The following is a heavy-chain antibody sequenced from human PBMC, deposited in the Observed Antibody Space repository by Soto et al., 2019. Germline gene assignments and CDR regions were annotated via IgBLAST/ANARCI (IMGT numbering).Heavy chain of an antibody. CDR2: ISWNSGDI. D-gene: IGHD3-22*01. CDR3: AKGTGAYYDTSADDY. CDR1: GFTFDDYA. J-gene: IGHJ4*02. V-gene: IGHV3-9*01. Sequence: EVQLVESGGGLVQPGRSLRLSCAASGFTFDDYAMHWVRQVPGKGLEWISGISWNSGDIGYADSVKGRFTISRDNAKNSLYLQMNSLRPEDTAVYYCAKGTGAYYDTSADDYWGQGTLVTDSS.